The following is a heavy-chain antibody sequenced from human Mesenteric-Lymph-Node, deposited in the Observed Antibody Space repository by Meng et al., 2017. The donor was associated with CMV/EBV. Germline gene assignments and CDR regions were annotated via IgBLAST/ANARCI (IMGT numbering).Heavy chain of an antibody. CDR2: TYYSGST. V-gene: IGHV4-59*08. D-gene: IGHD5-24*01. Sequence: GGSISSDYWSWIRQPPGKGLEWIGHTYYSGSTNYNASLRSRVTISLDTSTNQFSLKLSSVTAADTAVYYCARRRGDGYNYGYFYYDFWGQGTLVTVSS. J-gene: IGHJ4*02. CDR1: GGSISSDY. CDR3: ARRRGDGYNYGYFYYDF.